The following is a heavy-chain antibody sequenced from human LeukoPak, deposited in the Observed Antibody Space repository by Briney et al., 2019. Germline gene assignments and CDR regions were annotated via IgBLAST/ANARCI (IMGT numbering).Heavy chain of an antibody. Sequence: GGSLRLSCVASGFTFSSYGMHWVRQIPGKGLEWVAFIRHDGSNINYADSVKGRFTISRDNPRNTVDLQMNSLRAEDTAVYYCAKGLIVVVVAATLFDAFDIWGQGTMVTVSS. D-gene: IGHD2-15*01. CDR1: GFTFSSYG. CDR2: IRHDGSNI. J-gene: IGHJ3*02. CDR3: AKGLIVVVVAATLFDAFDI. V-gene: IGHV3-30*02.